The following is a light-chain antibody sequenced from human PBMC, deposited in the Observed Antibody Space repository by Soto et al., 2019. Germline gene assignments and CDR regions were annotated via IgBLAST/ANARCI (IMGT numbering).Light chain of an antibody. Sequence: QSALTQPASVSGSPGQSITISCTGTSSDVGGYNFVSWYQHHPDKVPKLMIYDVITRPSWVSYRFSGSKSDNTASLTISGLQAEDEADYYCSSYTSSSTPVVFGGGTKLTVL. V-gene: IGLV2-14*03. J-gene: IGLJ2*01. CDR2: DVI. CDR3: SSYTSSSTPVV. CDR1: SSDVGGYNF.